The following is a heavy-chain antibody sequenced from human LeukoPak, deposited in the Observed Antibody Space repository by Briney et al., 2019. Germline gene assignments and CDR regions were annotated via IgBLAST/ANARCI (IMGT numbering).Heavy chain of an antibody. Sequence: SETLSLTCTVSGGSASSGSYCWSWIRQSPGKGLEWIGYIYYSGSTNYNPSLKSRVTISVHTSKNQFSLKLSSVTAADTAVYYCAAYSAYGLPDYWGQGTLVTVSS. CDR2: IYYSGST. V-gene: IGHV4-61*01. J-gene: IGHJ4*02. D-gene: IGHD5-12*01. CDR3: AAYSAYGLPDY. CDR1: GGSASSGSYC.